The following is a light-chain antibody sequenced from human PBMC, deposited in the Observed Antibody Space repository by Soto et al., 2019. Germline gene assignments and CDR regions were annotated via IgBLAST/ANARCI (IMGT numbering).Light chain of an antibody. CDR3: QQYGGSPFT. CDR1: QSVSVNS. J-gene: IGKJ3*01. CDR2: AAS. Sequence: EIVLTQSPGTLSLSPGERATLSCRASQSVSVNSLAWYQQKGGQAPRLLIYAASTRATGVPDRFSGTGPGTDSALTISRLETDDSAVYYCQQYGGSPFTFGPGTKVDIK. V-gene: IGKV3-20*01.